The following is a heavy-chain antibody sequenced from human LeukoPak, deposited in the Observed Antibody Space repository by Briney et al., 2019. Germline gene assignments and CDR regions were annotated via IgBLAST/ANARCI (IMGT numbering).Heavy chain of an antibody. J-gene: IGHJ4*02. Sequence: ASVKVSCKASGHSLSELSTHWVRQAPGKGLGWMGGFDPEDGETIYAQKFQGRVTMTEDTSTGTAYMELRGLRPDDTAVYYCARDNGRNWGQVGGYWGQGTLVTVSS. D-gene: IGHD7-27*01. CDR1: GHSLSELS. CDR2: FDPEDGET. CDR3: ARDNGRNWGQVGGY. V-gene: IGHV1-24*01.